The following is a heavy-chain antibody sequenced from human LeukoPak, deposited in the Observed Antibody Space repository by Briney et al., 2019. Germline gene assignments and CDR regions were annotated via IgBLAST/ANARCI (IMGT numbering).Heavy chain of an antibody. D-gene: IGHD2-21*01. CDR1: GFTFTTYA. CDR3: AKDLVAFSGLGYDY. CDR2: ISGSGAGT. Sequence: GGSLRLSCAASGFTFTTYAMSWVRQAPGKGLEWASTISGSGAGTHYADSVKGRFTISRDNSKNTLYLQMNSLRAEDTAVYYCAKDLVAFSGLGYDYWGQGTLVTVSS. V-gene: IGHV3-23*01. J-gene: IGHJ4*02.